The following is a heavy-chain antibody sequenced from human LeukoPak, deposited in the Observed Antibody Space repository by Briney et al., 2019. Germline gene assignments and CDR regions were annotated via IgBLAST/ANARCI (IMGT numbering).Heavy chain of an antibody. CDR2: IIPIFGTA. V-gene: IGHV1-69*06. Sequence: ASVKVSCKASGGTFSSYAISWVRQAPGQGLEWMGGIIPIFGTANYAQKFQGRVTITADKSTSTAYMELRSLRSDDTAVYYCARAGDYYGSGSPDYWGQGTLVTVSS. CDR1: GGTFSSYA. J-gene: IGHJ4*02. D-gene: IGHD3-10*01. CDR3: ARAGDYYGSGSPDY.